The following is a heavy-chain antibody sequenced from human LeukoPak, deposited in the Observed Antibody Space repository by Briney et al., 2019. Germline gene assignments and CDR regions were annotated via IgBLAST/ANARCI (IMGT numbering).Heavy chain of an antibody. D-gene: IGHD2-15*01. J-gene: IGHJ4*02. CDR2: IKQDGSEK. CDR1: GFIFNNYR. V-gene: IGHV3-7*04. CDR3: ARGLSLGY. Sequence: GGSLRLSCAASGFIFNNYRMNWARQAPGKGLEWVANIKQDGSEKYYVDSVKGRFTISRDSAENSLYLQMNSLRAEDTAVYYCARGLSLGYWGQGTLVTVSS.